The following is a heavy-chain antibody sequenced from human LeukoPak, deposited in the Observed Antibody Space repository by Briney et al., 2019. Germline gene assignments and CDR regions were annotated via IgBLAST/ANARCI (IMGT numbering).Heavy chain of an antibody. D-gene: IGHD6-13*01. V-gene: IGHV4-59*01. CDR2: IYDSGST. CDR3: ARVHRSSWLVVDY. Sequence: SATLSFTCTVADGSIGNYFWSWIRQPPGKGLEWIGYIYDSGSTNSNPSLKSRVTISVDTSKNKFSMKLSSVTAADTAVYYCARVHRSSWLVVDYWGQGTLVTVSS. J-gene: IGHJ4*02. CDR1: DGSIGNYF.